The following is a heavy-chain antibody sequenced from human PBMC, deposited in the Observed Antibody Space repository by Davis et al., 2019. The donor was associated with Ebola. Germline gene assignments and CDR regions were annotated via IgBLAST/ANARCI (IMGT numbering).Heavy chain of an antibody. CDR1: GYTFTSYA. CDR2: INAGNGNT. CDR3: ARSPRRDGYNSPGGDY. D-gene: IGHD5-24*01. Sequence: ASVKVSCKASGYTFTSYAMHWVRQAPGQRLEWMGWINAGNGNTKYSQKFQGRVTITRDTSASTAYMELSSLRSEDTAVYYCARSPRRDGYNSPGGDYWGQGTLVTVSS. J-gene: IGHJ4*02. V-gene: IGHV1-3*01.